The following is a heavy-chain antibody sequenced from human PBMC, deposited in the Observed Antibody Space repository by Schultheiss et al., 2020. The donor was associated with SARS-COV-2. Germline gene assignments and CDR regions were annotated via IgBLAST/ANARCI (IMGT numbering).Heavy chain of an antibody. Sequence: GESLKISCAASGFTFSSYGMHWVRQAPGKGLEYVSAISSNGGSTYYADSVKGRFTISRDNSKNTLYLQMNSLRAEDTAVYYCARDRGSSSGRGTDSFDIWGQGTMVTVSS. J-gene: IGHJ3*02. CDR2: ISSNGGST. CDR3: ARDRGSSSGRGTDSFDI. CDR1: GFTFSSYG. V-gene: IGHV3-64*04. D-gene: IGHD6-6*01.